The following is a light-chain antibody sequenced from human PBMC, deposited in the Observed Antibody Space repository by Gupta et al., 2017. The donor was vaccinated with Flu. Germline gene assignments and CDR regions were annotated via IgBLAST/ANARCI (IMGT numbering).Light chain of an antibody. CDR2: FAS. CDR3: DQYSWYPIT. J-gene: IGKJ5*01. Sequence: PSTRSASVGGRVTITCRASPSISSWLAWYQQKPGKGTKLLVEFASTLHGGVSSRFSGSGSGTEFTLTSSRLQADDAATYYRDQYSWYPITFGPGTRLEIK. V-gene: IGKV1-5*03. CDR1: PSISSW.